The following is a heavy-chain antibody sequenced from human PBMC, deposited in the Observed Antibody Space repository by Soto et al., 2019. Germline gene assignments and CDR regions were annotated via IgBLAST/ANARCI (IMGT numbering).Heavy chain of an antibody. V-gene: IGHV3-33*01. CDR1: GFTFSSYG. CDR3: ARDEGKCSSTSCYYYYYYMDV. J-gene: IGHJ6*03. D-gene: IGHD2-2*01. Sequence: GGSLRLSCAASGFTFSSYGMHWVRQAPGKGLEWVAVIWYDGSNKYYADSVKGRFTISRDNSKNTLYLQMNSLRAEDTAVYYCARDEGKCSSTSCYYYYYYMDVWGKGTTVTVSS. CDR2: IWYDGSNK.